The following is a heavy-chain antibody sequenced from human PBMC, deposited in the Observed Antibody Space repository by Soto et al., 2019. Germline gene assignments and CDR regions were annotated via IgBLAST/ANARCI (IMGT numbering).Heavy chain of an antibody. D-gene: IGHD3-22*01. CDR2: ISTNGGST. J-gene: IGHJ4*02. CDR3: VKGEYYYDSSGYYPFDY. Sequence: GSLRLSCSTSGFNFHSTALHLVPHAPRTCLEYVSSISTNGGSTHYADSVKGRFTISRDNSKNTQYLQMSSLRADDTAVYYCVKGEYYYDSSGYYPFDYWGQGTLVTVS. V-gene: IGHV3-64D*06. CDR1: GFNFHSTA.